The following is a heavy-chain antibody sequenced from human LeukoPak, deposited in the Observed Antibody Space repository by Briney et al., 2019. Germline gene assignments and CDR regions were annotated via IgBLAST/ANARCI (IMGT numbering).Heavy chain of an antibody. V-gene: IGHV3-30*18. CDR3: AKGVVRGYSYGYDY. J-gene: IGHJ4*02. D-gene: IGHD5-18*01. CDR2: ISYDGSNK. Sequence: GGSLRLSCAVSGFTFSSYGMHWVRQAPGKGLEWVAVISYDGSNKYYADSVKGRFTISRDNSKNTLYLQMNSLRAEDTAVYYCAKGVVRGYSYGYDYWGQGTLVTVSS. CDR1: GFTFSSYG.